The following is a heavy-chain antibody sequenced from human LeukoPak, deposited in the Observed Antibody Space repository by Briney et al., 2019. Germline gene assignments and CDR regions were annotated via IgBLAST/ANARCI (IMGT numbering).Heavy chain of an antibody. D-gene: IGHD6-19*01. CDR3: ARAPPQWLVRYFDY. J-gene: IGHJ4*02. V-gene: IGHV3-48*01. CDR2: SSSSSSTI. Sequence: PGGSLRLSCAASGFTFSSYSMNWVRQAPGKGLEWVSYSSSSSSTIYYADSVKGRFTISRDNAKNSLYLQMNSLRAEDTAVYYCARAPPQWLVRYFDYWGQGTLVTVSS. CDR1: GFTFSSYS.